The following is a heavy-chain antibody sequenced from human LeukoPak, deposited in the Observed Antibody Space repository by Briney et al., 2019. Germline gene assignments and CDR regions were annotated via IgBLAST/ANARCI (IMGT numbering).Heavy chain of an antibody. CDR2: ISGSGGST. CDR3: ATPEGPARSYYYYMDV. Sequence: GGSLRLSCAPSGFTFSSYAMSWVRQAPGKGLEWVSAISGSGGSTYYADSVKGRFTISRDNSKNTLYLQMNSLRAEDTAVYYCATPEGPARSYYYYMDVWGKGTTVTVSS. V-gene: IGHV3-23*01. D-gene: IGHD2-15*01. J-gene: IGHJ6*03. CDR1: GFTFSSYA.